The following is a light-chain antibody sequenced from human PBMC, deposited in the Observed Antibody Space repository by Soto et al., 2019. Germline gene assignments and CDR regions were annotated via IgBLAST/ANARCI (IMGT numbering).Light chain of an antibody. J-gene: IGLJ1*01. CDR2: GNS. CDR3: QSYDSSLSGSV. V-gene: IGLV1-40*01. Sequence: QSVLTQPPSLSGTPGQTVTISCIGSRSNIGSSIVHWYQQLPGTAPKHIIYGNSNRPSGVPDRFSGSKSGTSASLAITGLQAEDEADYYCQSYDSSLSGSVFGTGTKVTVL. CDR1: RSNIGSSI.